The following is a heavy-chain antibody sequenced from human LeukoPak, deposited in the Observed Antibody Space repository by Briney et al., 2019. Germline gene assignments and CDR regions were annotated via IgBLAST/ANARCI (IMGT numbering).Heavy chain of an antibody. CDR2: IRYDGSNK. V-gene: IGHV3-30*02. Sequence: GGSLRLSCAASGFTFSSYAMHWVRQAPGKGLEWVAFIRYDGSNKYYADSVRGRFTISRDNSKNTLYLQMNSLRAEDTAVYYCAKDSTMSSGNDYWGQGTLVTVSS. CDR3: AKDSTMSSGNDY. CDR1: GFTFSSYA. J-gene: IGHJ4*02. D-gene: IGHD3-22*01.